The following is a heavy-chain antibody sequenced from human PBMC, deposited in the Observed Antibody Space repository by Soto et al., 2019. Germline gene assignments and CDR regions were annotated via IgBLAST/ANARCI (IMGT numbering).Heavy chain of an antibody. CDR1: GGSMSTYY. CDR2: IYTSGGT. J-gene: IGHJ6*02. CDR3: ARGSVAGVDYGMDV. Sequence: QVQLQESGPGLVKPWETLSLTCTISGGSMSTYYWSWIRQPAGKGLEWIGRIYTSGGTNYSPSLKNRVTVSVDTSRKRVFLKLNSVTAADTAVYYCARGSVAGVDYGMDVWGRGTTVSVSS. D-gene: IGHD6-13*01. V-gene: IGHV4-4*07.